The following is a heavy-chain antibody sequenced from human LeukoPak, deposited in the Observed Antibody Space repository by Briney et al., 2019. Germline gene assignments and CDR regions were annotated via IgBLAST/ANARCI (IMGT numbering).Heavy chain of an antibody. CDR3: AKDYSRWRGFDPGDHFDF. Sequence: GGFLRLSCAASGFTFSSYAMSWVRQAPGKGLEWVSGIVESGGSTFYADSVKGRFTISRDNSKNTLYLQMKSLRAEDTALYYCAKDYSRWRGFDPGDHFDFWGQGTLVTVSS. D-gene: IGHD4-11*01. CDR1: GFTFSSYA. CDR2: IVESGGST. V-gene: IGHV3-23*01. J-gene: IGHJ4*02.